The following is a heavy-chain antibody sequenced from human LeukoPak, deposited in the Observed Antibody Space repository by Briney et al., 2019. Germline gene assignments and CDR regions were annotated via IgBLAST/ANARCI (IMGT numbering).Heavy chain of an antibody. CDR1: GFTFSSYA. J-gene: IGHJ4*02. CDR3: AKDPLGDTAMAYFDY. D-gene: IGHD5-18*01. CDR2: ISGSGGST. V-gene: IGHV3-23*01. Sequence: GGSLRLSCAASGFTFSSYAMSWVRQARGKGLEWVSAISGSGGSTYYADSVKGRFTISRDNSKSTLYLQMNSLRAEDTAVYYCAKDPLGDTAMAYFDYWGQGTLVTVSS.